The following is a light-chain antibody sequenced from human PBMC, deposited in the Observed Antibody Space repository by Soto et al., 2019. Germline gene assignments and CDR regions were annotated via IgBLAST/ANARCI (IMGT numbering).Light chain of an antibody. CDR2: LNSDGSH. CDR1: SGHSSYA. CDR3: CSYAGSNNYYL. J-gene: IGLJ1*01. Sequence: QSVLTQSPSASASLGASVKLTCTLSSGHSSYAIAWHQQQPEKGPRYLMKLNSDGSHSKGDGIPDRFSGSSSGAERYLTISSLQSEDEADYYCCSYAGSNNYYLFGTGTKLTVL. V-gene: IGLV4-69*01.